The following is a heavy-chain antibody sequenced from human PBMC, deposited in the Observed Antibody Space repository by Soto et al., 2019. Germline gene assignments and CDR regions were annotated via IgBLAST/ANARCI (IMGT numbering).Heavy chain of an antibody. CDR1: GFTVSSSY. D-gene: IGHD1-26*01. V-gene: IGHV3-53*01. J-gene: IGHJ4*02. Sequence: GGSLRLSCAASGFTVSSSYLTWVRQAPGKGLEWVAILYTGTDTVYADSVKGRFTISRDSSKNTLYLQMHSLRAEDTAMYFCARARDTGTYSSRFLDYWGQGSLVTVSS. CDR3: ARARDTGTYSSRFLDY. CDR2: LYTGTDT.